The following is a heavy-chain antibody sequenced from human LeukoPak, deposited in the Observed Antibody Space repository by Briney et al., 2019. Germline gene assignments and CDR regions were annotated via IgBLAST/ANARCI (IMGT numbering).Heavy chain of an antibody. Sequence: GGSLRLSCAASGFTFSSYEMNWVRQAPGKGLEWVSYISSSGSTIYYADSVKGRFTFSRDNAKNSLYLQMNSLRAEDTAIYYCARGFWELRAFDIWGQGTMVTVSS. D-gene: IGHD1-26*01. CDR3: ARGFWELRAFDI. V-gene: IGHV3-48*03. CDR2: ISSSGSTI. J-gene: IGHJ3*02. CDR1: GFTFSSYE.